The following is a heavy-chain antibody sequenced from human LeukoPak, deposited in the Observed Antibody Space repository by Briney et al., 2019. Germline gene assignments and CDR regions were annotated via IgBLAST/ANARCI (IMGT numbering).Heavy chain of an antibody. J-gene: IGHJ6*02. Sequence: ASVKVSCKASGYTFTGYYMHWVRQAPGQGLEWMGWINPNSGGTNYAQKFQGRVTMTRDTSISTAYMELSRLRSDDTAVYYCARGLVYYYDSSGSYYYYYGMDVWGQGTTVTVSS. CDR3: ARGLVYYYDSSGSYYYYYGMDV. V-gene: IGHV1-2*02. D-gene: IGHD3-22*01. CDR1: GYTFTGYY. CDR2: INPNSGGT.